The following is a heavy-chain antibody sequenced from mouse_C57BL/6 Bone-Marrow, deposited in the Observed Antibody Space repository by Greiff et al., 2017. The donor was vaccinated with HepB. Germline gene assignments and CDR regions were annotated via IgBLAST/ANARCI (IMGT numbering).Heavy chain of an antibody. CDR3: ASIYYYGSSRYYYAMDY. D-gene: IGHD1-1*01. CDR1: GFSLTSYG. Sequence: VKLVESGPGLVQPSQSLSITCTVSGFSLTSYGVHWVRQSPGKGLEWLGVIWSGGSTDYNAAFISRLSISKDNSKSQVFFKMNSLQADDTAIYYCASIYYYGSSRYYYAMDYWGQGTSVTVSS. J-gene: IGHJ4*01. V-gene: IGHV2-2*01. CDR2: IWSGGST.